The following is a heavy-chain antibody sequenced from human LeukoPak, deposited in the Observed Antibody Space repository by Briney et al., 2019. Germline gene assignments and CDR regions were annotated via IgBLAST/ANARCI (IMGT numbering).Heavy chain of an antibody. CDR3: ARVDRYFFYLDV. V-gene: IGHV1-69*05. CDR1: GATSSTYT. Sequence: SVRVSCKASGATSSTYTITWVRQAPGQRLEWLGGIIPVFRTPNYGQKFHGRVTITTDESTSTAYMELSSLKSDDTAIYYCARVDRYFFYLDVWGGGTTVTVSS. J-gene: IGHJ6*03. CDR2: IIPVFRTP.